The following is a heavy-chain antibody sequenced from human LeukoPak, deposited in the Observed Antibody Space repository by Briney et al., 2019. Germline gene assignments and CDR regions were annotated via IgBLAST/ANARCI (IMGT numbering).Heavy chain of an antibody. D-gene: IGHD3-16*01. Sequence: VKVSCKASGGTFSSYAISWVRQAPGQGLEWMGIINPSGGSTSYAQKFQGRVTMTRDTSTSTVYMELNSLRSEDTAVYYCARDLGAKGALSDYWGQGTLVTVSS. CDR3: ARDLGAKGALSDY. CDR1: GGTFSSYA. CDR2: INPSGGST. J-gene: IGHJ4*02. V-gene: IGHV1-46*01.